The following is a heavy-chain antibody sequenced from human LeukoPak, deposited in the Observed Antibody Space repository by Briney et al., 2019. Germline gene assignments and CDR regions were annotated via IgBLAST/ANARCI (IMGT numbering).Heavy chain of an antibody. D-gene: IGHD6-19*01. CDR3: AREEAGYSSGWYWSSYYFDY. Sequence: GGSLRLSCAASGFTFSSYSMNWVRQAPGKGLEWVSYISSSTIYYADSVKGRFTISRDNAKNSLYLQMNSLRAEDTAVYYCAREEAGYSSGWYWSSYYFDYWGQGTLVTVSS. CDR1: GFTFSSYS. CDR2: ISSSTI. J-gene: IGHJ4*02. V-gene: IGHV3-48*01.